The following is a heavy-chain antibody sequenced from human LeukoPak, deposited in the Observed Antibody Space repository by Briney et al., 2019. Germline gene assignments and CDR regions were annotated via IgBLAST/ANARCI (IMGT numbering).Heavy chain of an antibody. J-gene: IGHJ4*02. CDR3: AGLHSSTRPYYFDY. V-gene: IGHV3-30-3*01. Sequence: GGSLRLSCAASGFTFSSYAMHWVRQAPGKGLEWVAVISYDGSNKYYADSVKGRFTISRDNSKNTLYLQMNSLRAEDTAVYYCAGLHSSTRPYYFDYWGQGTLVTVSS. CDR1: GFTFSSYA. D-gene: IGHD6-13*01. CDR2: ISYDGSNK.